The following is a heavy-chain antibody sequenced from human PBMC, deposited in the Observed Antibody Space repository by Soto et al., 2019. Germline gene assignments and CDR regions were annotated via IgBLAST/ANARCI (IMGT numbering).Heavy chain of an antibody. CDR1: GGSISSGGYS. Sequence: QLQLQESGSGLVKPSQTLSLTCAVSGGSISSGGYSWIWIRQPPGQGLEWIGYIYHSGSTYYNPSLKSRVTISVDRSKNQFSLKLSSVTAADTAVYYCARAHYGDYGDGMDVWGQGTTVTVSS. V-gene: IGHV4-30-2*01. CDR2: IYHSGST. CDR3: ARAHYGDYGDGMDV. D-gene: IGHD4-17*01. J-gene: IGHJ6*02.